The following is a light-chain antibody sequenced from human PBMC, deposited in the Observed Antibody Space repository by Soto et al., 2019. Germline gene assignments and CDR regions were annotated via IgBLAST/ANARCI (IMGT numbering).Light chain of an antibody. CDR2: DDT. J-gene: IGLJ3*02. CDR3: QVWDSGSDHWV. CDR1: NIESKS. V-gene: IGLV3-21*02. Sequence: SYELTQPPSMSVAPGQTASLTCGGNNIESKSVHWYQQKPGQPPLLVVYDDTDRPSGIPERFSGSNSGNTASLSISRVEAADEADYFCQVWDSGSDHWVFGGGTKVTVL.